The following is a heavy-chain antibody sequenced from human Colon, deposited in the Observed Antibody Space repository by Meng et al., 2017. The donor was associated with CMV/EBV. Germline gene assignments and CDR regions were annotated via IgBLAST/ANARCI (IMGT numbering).Heavy chain of an antibody. CDR3: AKGSSEFLYYGMDV. Sequence: GESLKISCTASGFKFGDYAVSWVRQAPEKGLEWLGFIRSKAYGATMEYAASVKGRFTISRDDSNSVAYLQMNSLRAEDTAVYYCAKGSSEFLYYGMDVWGQGTTVTVSS. D-gene: IGHD3-10*01. J-gene: IGHJ6*02. V-gene: IGHV3-49*04. CDR1: GFKFGDYA. CDR2: IRSKAYGATM.